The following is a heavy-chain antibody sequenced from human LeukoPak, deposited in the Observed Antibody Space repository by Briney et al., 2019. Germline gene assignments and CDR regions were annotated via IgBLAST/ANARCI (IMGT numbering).Heavy chain of an antibody. D-gene: IGHD1-1*01. CDR1: GFTITDYY. Sequence: ASVKVSSKASGFTITDYYMHWVRQAPGQGLEWMGWINPNSGGTIYAQKFQGRVTMTRDTSISTAYMELNRLRSDDTALYYCARVASTTRRHDAFDLWGQGTMVTVSS. CDR2: INPNSGGT. J-gene: IGHJ3*01. CDR3: ARVASTTRRHDAFDL. V-gene: IGHV1-2*02.